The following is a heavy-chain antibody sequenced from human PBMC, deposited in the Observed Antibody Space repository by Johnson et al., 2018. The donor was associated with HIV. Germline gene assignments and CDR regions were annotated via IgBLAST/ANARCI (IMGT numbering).Heavy chain of an antibody. D-gene: IGHD3-10*01. V-gene: IGHV3-9*01. CDR1: GFTFDDYA. CDR3: ARAFGEKAFDI. J-gene: IGHJ3*02. CDR2: ISWNSGSI. Sequence: VQLVESGGGLVQPGRSLRLSCAASGFTFDDYAMHWVRQAPGKGLEWVSGISWNSGSIGYADSVKGRFTISRDNAKNSLYLQMNSLRAEDTAVYYCARAFGEKAFDIWGQGTMVTVSS.